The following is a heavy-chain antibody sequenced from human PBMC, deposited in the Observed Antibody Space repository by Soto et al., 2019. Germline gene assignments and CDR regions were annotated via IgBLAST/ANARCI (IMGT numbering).Heavy chain of an antibody. CDR2: IYPGDSDT. CDR3: ARRDSRSTSWYDFDY. J-gene: IGHJ4*02. CDR1: GYRFTTYW. V-gene: IGHV5-51*03. D-gene: IGHD6-13*01. Sequence: EVQLVQSGAEVKKPGESLKISCKGSGYRFTTYWIGWVRQMPGKGLEWMGIIYPGDSDTRYSPSFQGQVTISADKSISAAYLQWGSLKASDTAIYYCARRDSRSTSWYDFDYWGQGTLVTVSS.